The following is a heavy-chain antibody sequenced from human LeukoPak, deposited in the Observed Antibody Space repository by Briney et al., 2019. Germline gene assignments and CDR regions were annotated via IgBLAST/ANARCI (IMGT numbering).Heavy chain of an antibody. D-gene: IGHD2-21*01. CDR3: ARHVVQSGDPAYSDY. V-gene: IGHV4-39*01. CDR2: MLYSGST. CDR1: GGSISSSNHY. J-gene: IGHJ4*02. Sequence: PSETLSLTCTVSGGSISSSNHYWGWVRQPPGKGLEWIGSMLYSGSTYYVPSLRSRVTISVATSSNHFSLKLSSVTAADTAVYYCARHVVQSGDPAYSDYWGQGILVTVSS.